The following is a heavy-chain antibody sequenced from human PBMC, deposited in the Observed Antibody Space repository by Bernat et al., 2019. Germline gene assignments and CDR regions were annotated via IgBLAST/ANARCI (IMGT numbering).Heavy chain of an antibody. CDR1: GGSISSSSYY. V-gene: IGHV4-39*01. D-gene: IGHD1-1*01. Sequence: QLQLQESGPGLVKPSETLSLTCTVSGGSISSSSYYWGWIRQPPGKGLEWIGSIYYSGSTYYNPSLMSRVTISVDTSKNQFSLKLSSVTAADTAVYYCARRRYNWNDRLRMTFDPWGQGTLVTVSS. CDR3: ARRRYNWNDRLRMTFDP. J-gene: IGHJ5*02. CDR2: IYYSGST.